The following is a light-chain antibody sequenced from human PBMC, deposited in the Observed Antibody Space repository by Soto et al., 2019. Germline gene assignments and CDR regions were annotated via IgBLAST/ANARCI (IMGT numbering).Light chain of an antibody. Sequence: EIVMTQSPATLSVSPGERATLSCRASQSVSRHLAWYQQKPGQAPRLLIYGASNRATGIPPRFSGSGSGTDFTLTITSLQSEDFAVYYCQQYNDWPPWTLGQGTKVDIK. CDR1: QSVSRH. CDR3: QQYNDWPPWT. V-gene: IGKV3-15*01. J-gene: IGKJ1*01. CDR2: GAS.